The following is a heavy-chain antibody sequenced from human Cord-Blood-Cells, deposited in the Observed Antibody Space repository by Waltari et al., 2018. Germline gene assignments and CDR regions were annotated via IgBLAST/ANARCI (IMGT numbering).Heavy chain of an antibody. Sequence: QAQLVQSGAEVKKPGASVTVSCKASGYTFPSYAMHWVSMDPGQRRKWMGGINAGNGNTKYSQKFQGRVTITRDTSASTAYMELSSLRSEDTAVYYCARGLSRSQGVNDAFDIWGQGTMVTVSS. V-gene: IGHV1-3*01. CDR2: INAGNGNT. D-gene: IGHD3-10*01. J-gene: IGHJ3*02. CDR3: ARGLSRSQGVNDAFDI. CDR1: GYTFPSYA.